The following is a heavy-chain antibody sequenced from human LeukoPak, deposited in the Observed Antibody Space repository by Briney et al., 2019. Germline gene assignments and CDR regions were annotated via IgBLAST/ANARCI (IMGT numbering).Heavy chain of an antibody. CDR1: GFTFSSYA. CDR2: ISGSGDSA. J-gene: IGHJ4*02. CDR3: AKTRGYCSGGSCYSDY. V-gene: IGHV3-23*01. Sequence: GGSLRLSCAASGFTFSSYAMTWVRQAPGKGLEWVSAISGSGDSAFYADSVKGRFTISRDNSKKTLYLQMNSLRAEDTAACYCAKTRGYCSGGSCYSDYWGQGTLVTVSS. D-gene: IGHD2-15*01.